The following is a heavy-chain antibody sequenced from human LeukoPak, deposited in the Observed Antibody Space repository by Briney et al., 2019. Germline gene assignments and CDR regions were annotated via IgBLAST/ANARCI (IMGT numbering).Heavy chain of an antibody. V-gene: IGHV4-61*05. CDR2: IYYSGST. D-gene: IGHD3-10*01. Sequence: PSETLSLTCSVSGGSITDTTYFWGWIRQPPGKGLEWIGSIYYSGSTNYNPSLKSRVTISVDTSKNQFSLKLSSVTAADTAVYYCARGPEDYYGSGSYSFYYYYYMDVWGKGTTVTVSS. J-gene: IGHJ6*03. CDR3: ARGPEDYYGSGSYSFYYYYYMDV. CDR1: GGSITDTTYF.